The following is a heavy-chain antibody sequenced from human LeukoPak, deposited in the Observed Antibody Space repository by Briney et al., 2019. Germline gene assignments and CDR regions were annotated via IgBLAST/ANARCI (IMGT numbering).Heavy chain of an antibody. CDR3: AKDAKPYYYDSSGYYYAGAFDI. J-gene: IGHJ3*02. V-gene: IGHV3-23*01. CDR2: ISGSGGST. D-gene: IGHD3-22*01. Sequence: GGSLRLSCAASGFTFSSYAMSWVRPAPGKGLEWVSAISGSGGSTYYADSVKGRFTISRDNSTNTLHLQMNSLRAEDTAVYYCAKDAKPYYYDSSGYYYAGAFDIWGQGTMVTVSS. CDR1: GFTFSSYA.